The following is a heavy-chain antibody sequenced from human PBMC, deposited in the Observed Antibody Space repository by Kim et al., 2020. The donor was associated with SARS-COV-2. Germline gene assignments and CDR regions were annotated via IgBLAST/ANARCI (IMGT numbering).Heavy chain of an antibody. D-gene: IGHD3-16*02. Sequence: GGSLRLSCAASGFTFSNAWMSWVRQAPGKGLEWVGRIKSKTDGGTTDYAALVKGIFTNPRDDSKNTLYLQMNRLKTEDSAVYYSTTDHRPYDYVWGSYRYTGNCWGQGTLVTVSS. CDR2: IKSKTDGGTT. CDR1: GFTFSNAW. CDR3: TTDHRPYDYVWGSYRYTGNC. J-gene: IGHJ4*02. V-gene: IGHV3-15*01.